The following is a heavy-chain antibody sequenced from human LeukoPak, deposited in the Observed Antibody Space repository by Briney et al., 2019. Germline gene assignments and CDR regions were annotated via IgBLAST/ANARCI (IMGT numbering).Heavy chain of an antibody. CDR2: ISGIGDTT. J-gene: IGHJ4*02. CDR3: VKVSNSDWNMFFDY. Sequence: PGGSLRLSCAPSGFTFSNYVLNWVRQAPGKGLEWVSSISGIGDTTHYVDSVKGRFTISRDNSKNTLFLQMNSLRAEDTALYHCVKVSNSDWNMFFDYWGQGTSGTVSS. V-gene: IGHV3-23*01. D-gene: IGHD1/OR15-1a*01. CDR1: GFTFSNYV.